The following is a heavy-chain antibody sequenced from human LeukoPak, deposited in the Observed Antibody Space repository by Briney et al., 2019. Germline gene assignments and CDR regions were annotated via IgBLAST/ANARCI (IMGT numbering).Heavy chain of an antibody. CDR2: IRYDGSNK. Sequence: PGGSLRLSCAASGFTFSSYGMHWVRQAPGKGLEWVAFIRYDGSNKYYADSVKGRFTISRDNSKNTLYLQMNSLRAEDTAVYYCAKTPDSYDFWSGYEPNWFDPWGQGTLVTVSS. D-gene: IGHD3-3*01. CDR1: GFTFSSYG. V-gene: IGHV3-30*02. CDR3: AKTPDSYDFWSGYEPNWFDP. J-gene: IGHJ5*02.